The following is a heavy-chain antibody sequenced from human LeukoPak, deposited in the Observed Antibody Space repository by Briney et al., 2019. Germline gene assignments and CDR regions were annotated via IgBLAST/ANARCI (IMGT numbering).Heavy chain of an antibody. V-gene: IGHV3-23*01. CDR2: IRNSGDST. J-gene: IGHJ4*02. CDR3: AKDIWVSSSWYGEFDY. Sequence: GGSLRLSCAASGFTLSRYAMSWVRQAPGKGLKWVSSIRNSGDSTYYADSVKGRFTISRDNSKNTLYVQMNSLRAEDTAIYYCAKDIWVSSSWYGEFDYWGQGTLVTVSS. CDR1: GFTLSRYA. D-gene: IGHD6-13*01.